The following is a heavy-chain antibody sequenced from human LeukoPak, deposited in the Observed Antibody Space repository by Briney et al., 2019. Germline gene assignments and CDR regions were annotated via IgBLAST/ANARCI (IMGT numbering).Heavy chain of an antibody. CDR2: IYSDNT. J-gene: IGHJ4*02. D-gene: IGHD6-13*01. CDR3: AKDGGGQQLVRFRVRPFYFDY. Sequence: GGSLRLSCTVSGFTVSSNSMSWVRQAPGKGLEWVSFIYSDNTHYSDSVKGRFTISRDNSKNTLYLQMNSLRAEDTAVYYCAKDGGGQQLVRFRVRPFYFDYWGQGTLVTVSS. V-gene: IGHV3-53*01. CDR1: GFTVSSNS.